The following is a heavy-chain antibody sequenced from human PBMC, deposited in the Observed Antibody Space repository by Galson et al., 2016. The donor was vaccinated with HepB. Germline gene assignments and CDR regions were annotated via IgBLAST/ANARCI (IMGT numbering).Heavy chain of an antibody. CDR3: VRENWHYEY. D-gene: IGHD1-1*01. J-gene: IGHJ4*02. Sequence: SVKVSCKASGYTFTDYHIHWVRQARGQGLEWVGKIAPTSGVATYAQNFRGRVTLTRDTSISTAYMDLSSLTSDDTAMYYCVRENWHYEYWGRGTLVTVSS. CDR2: IAPTSGVA. V-gene: IGHV1-2*02. CDR1: GYTFTDYH.